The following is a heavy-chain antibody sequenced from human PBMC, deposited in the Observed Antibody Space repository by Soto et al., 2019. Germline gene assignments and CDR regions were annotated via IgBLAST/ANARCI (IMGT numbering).Heavy chain of an antibody. CDR3: ARVSEGYWNHNWFDP. CDR1: GGSISSGGYS. D-gene: IGHD1-1*01. Sequence: PSETLSLTCAVSGGSISSGGYSWSWIRQPPGKGLEWIGYIYHSGSTYYNPSLKSRVTISVDRSKNQFSLKLSSVTAADTAVYYCARVSEGYWNHNWFDPWGQGTLVTVSS. CDR2: IYHSGST. J-gene: IGHJ5*02. V-gene: IGHV4-30-2*01.